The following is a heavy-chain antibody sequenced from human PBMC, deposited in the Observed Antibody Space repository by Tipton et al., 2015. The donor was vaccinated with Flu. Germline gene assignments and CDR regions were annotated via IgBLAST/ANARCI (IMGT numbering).Heavy chain of an antibody. V-gene: IGHV4-38-2*02. D-gene: IGHD4-17*01. CDR1: GYSISSGYS. Sequence: TLSLTCSVSGYSISSGYSWGWIRQSPGKGLEWIGSIYHSGSTFYNPSLRSRVTMSVDTSRNQFSLKLISVTAADTAVYYCARVPAFFTVSSWFDPWGQGTLLIVPS. CDR3: ARVPAFFTVSSWFDP. J-gene: IGHJ5*02. CDR2: IYHSGST.